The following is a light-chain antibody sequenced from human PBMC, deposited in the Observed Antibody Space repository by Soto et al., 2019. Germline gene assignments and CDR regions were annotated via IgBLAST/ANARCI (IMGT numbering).Light chain of an antibody. J-gene: IGLJ2*01. CDR2: EVS. Sequence: QSALTQPASVSGSPGQSITISCTGTSSDVGGYNYVSWYQQHPGKAPKLMIYEVSNRPSGVSNRFSGSKSGNTASLTISGLQAVDEADYYSQSYDTNLSGSIFGGGTKVTVL. V-gene: IGLV2-14*01. CDR3: QSYDTNLSGSI. CDR1: SSDVGGYNY.